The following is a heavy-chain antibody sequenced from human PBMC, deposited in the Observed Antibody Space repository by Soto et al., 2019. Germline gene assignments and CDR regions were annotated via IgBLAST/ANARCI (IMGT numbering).Heavy chain of an antibody. D-gene: IGHD6-19*01. CDR3: AREYSRGWKTFDY. CDR2: ISGIGGTT. J-gene: IGHJ4*02. CDR1: GFTCGDYA. Sequence: GGSLRLSCAASGFTCGDYAMSWGRQAPGKGLEWVSAISGIGGTTYYADSVKGRFTISRDNSKNTLYLQMNSLRAADTAVYYCAREYSRGWKTFDYWGQGTLVTVSS. V-gene: IGHV3-23*01.